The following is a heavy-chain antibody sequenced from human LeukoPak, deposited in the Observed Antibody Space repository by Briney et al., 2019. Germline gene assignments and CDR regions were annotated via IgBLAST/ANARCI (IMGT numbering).Heavy chain of an antibody. D-gene: IGHD3-3*01. J-gene: IGHJ4*02. CDR3: SSRWSGNHHYHF. CDR1: GDSLRASSYH. CDR2: VYYNGNT. V-gene: IGHV4-39*01. Sequence: PSETLSLTCIVSGDSLRASSYHWGSIRQSHGRGLEWIGDVYYNGNTYYNPSLERLDTIFLDKSKNQFSLQYIAVTAADTAVYYGSSRWSGNHHYHFWGQGALVSVSS.